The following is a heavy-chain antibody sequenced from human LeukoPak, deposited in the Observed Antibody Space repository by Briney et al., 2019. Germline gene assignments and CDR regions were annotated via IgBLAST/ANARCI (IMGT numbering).Heavy chain of an antibody. CDR1: GFTFSSYA. Sequence: GGFLRLSCAASGFTFSSYAMHWVRQAPGKGLEYVSAISSNGGSTYYANSVKGRFTISRDNSKNTLYLQMGSLRAEDMAVYYCARGSSMVRQPFDYWGQGTLVTVSS. D-gene: IGHD3-10*01. J-gene: IGHJ4*02. V-gene: IGHV3-64*01. CDR3: ARGSSMVRQPFDY. CDR2: ISSNGGST.